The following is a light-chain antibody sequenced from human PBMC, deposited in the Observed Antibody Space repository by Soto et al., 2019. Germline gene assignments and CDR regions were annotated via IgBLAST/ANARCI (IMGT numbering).Light chain of an antibody. V-gene: IGKV3-15*01. Sequence: IVLTQSPGTLSLSPGERATLSCRASQSVNSNFLAWYQQKPGQAPRLLIYDASNRATGVPARFSGSGSGTAFTLTISSLQSEDFANYYCQQYYNWPPFTFGQGTKVDIK. CDR2: DAS. J-gene: IGKJ3*01. CDR1: QSVNSN. CDR3: QQYYNWPPFT.